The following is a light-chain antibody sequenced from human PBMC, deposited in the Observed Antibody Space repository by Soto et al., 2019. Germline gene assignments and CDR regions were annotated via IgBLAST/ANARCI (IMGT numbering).Light chain of an antibody. Sequence: QSVLTQPASVSGSPGQSITISCSGTNSDIGAYDYVSWYQQHPGKPPKLIIYNVNNRPSGVSFRFSGSKSANTASLTISGLQTEDEADYYCLSHTTRRIYVFXPGTKVTVL. CDR3: LSHTTRRIYV. CDR1: NSDIGAYDY. V-gene: IGLV2-14*03. CDR2: NVN. J-gene: IGLJ1*01.